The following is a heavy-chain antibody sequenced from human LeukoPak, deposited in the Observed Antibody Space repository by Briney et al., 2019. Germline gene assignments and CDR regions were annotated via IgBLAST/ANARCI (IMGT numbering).Heavy chain of an antibody. Sequence: PGGSLRLSCADSGFIFSSHTRNWVRQAPGKGLEWVSSISSTSDIYYADSVKGRFTISRDNSKNTLYLQMNSLRAEDTAVYYCAKDKLRLGELSLFVDYWGQGTLVTVSS. CDR3: AKDKLRLGELSLFVDY. D-gene: IGHD3-16*02. CDR1: GFIFSSHT. V-gene: IGHV3-21*04. CDR2: ISSTSDI. J-gene: IGHJ4*02.